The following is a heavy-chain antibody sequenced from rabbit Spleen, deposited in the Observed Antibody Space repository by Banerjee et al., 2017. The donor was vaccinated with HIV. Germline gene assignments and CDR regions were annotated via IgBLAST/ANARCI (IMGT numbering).Heavy chain of an antibody. J-gene: IGHJ6*01. CDR1: GVSFSGNSY. CDR3: ARDTGSSFSSYGMDR. D-gene: IGHD8-1*01. V-gene: IGHV1S45*01. CDR2: IDTGSSDFA. Sequence: QQQLEESGGGLVKPGGTLTLTCKASGVSFSGNSYMCWVRQAPGKGLEWIACIDTGSSDFAYFASWAKGRFTISKTSSTTVTLQMTSLTVADTATYFCARDTGSSFSSYGMDRWGQGTLVTVS.